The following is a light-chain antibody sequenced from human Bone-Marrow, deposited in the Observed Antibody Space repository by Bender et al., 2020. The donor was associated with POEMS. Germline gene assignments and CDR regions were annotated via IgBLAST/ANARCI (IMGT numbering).Light chain of an antibody. CDR3: CSYAGSNTYV. Sequence: QSALTQPASVSGSPGQSITISCTGTSSDVGSYNLVSWYQQHPGKGPKCIIYQGTKRPSGVSNRFSGSKSDNSASLTISGLQAEDEADYYCCSYAGSNTYVFGTGTKVTVV. J-gene: IGLJ1*01. V-gene: IGLV2-23*01. CDR1: SSDVGSYNL. CDR2: QGT.